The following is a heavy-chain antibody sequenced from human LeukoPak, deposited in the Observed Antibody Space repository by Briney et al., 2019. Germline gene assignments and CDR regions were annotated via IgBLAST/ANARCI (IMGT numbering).Heavy chain of an antibody. CDR3: ARNGGSYTFDI. CDR1: GGSISSGF. Sequence: SETLSLTCTVSGGSISSGFWSWIRQPPGKGLEWIGYIYYSGSTNYSPSLKSRVTISIDTSKNQFSLKLTSVTAADAAVYYCARNGGSYTFDIWGQGTMVTVSS. CDR2: IYYSGST. V-gene: IGHV4-59*01. D-gene: IGHD1-26*01. J-gene: IGHJ3*02.